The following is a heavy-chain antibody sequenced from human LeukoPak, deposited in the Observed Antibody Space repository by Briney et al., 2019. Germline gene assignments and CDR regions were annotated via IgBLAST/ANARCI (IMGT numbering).Heavy chain of an antibody. Sequence: SETLSLTCTVSGGSISSYYWSWIRQPPGKGLEWIGYIYYSGSTNYNPSLKSRVTISVDTSKNQFSLKLTSVTAADTAVYYCATVGGYSGYDFDYWGQGTLVTVSS. V-gene: IGHV4-59*01. CDR3: ATVGGYSGYDFDY. D-gene: IGHD5-12*01. CDR2: IYYSGST. J-gene: IGHJ4*02. CDR1: GGSISSYY.